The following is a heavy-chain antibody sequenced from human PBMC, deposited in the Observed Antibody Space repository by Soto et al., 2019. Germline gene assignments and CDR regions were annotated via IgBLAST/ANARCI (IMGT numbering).Heavy chain of an antibody. CDR1: GFTYTRYN. J-gene: IGHJ4*02. CDR3: ARESEDLTSNFDY. Sequence: LRLCCAASGFTYTRYNMNWVRQAPLKGLEWVSSISSTTNYIYYGDSMKGRFTISRDNAKNSLYLEMNSLRAEDTAVYYCARESEDLTSNFDYWGQGTLVTVSS. CDR2: ISSTTNYI. V-gene: IGHV3-21*06.